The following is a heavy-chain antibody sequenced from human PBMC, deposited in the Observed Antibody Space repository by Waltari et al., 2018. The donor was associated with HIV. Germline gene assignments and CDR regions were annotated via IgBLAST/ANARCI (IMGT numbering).Heavy chain of an antibody. CDR1: DFTFPNYW. V-gene: IGHV3-7*01. D-gene: IGHD3-22*01. Sequence: EVQLVESGGGLVQPGGSLRPSCAASDFTFPNYWIIWVRQAPGKGLEWVANIKQDEREKYYVDSVKGRFTISRDNAKNALVLQMNSLRAEDTAVYYCAREALYDSSGYYFDYWGQGTLVTVSS. CDR3: AREALYDSSGYYFDY. CDR2: IKQDEREK. J-gene: IGHJ4*02.